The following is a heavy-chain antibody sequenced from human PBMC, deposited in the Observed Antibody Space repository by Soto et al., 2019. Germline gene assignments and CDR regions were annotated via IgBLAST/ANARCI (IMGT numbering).Heavy chain of an antibody. Sequence: TLTLSLRCAVTGDTGSRNSAAWNWIRQFPSRGLELLGGTYYSSKWYNDYEVSVKSRITLNPDTSKNQFSLQLNSVTPEDTAVYYCAREGTLAARPYYYYGMDVWGQGTTVTVFS. CDR3: AREGTLAARPYYYYGMDV. CDR2: TYYSSKWYN. D-gene: IGHD6-6*01. V-gene: IGHV6-1*01. J-gene: IGHJ6*02. CDR1: GDTGSRNSAA.